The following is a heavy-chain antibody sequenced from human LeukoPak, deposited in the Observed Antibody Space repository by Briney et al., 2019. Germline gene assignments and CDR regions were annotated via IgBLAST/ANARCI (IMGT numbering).Heavy chain of an antibody. J-gene: IGHJ6*02. CDR2: INTNTGNP. CDR3: ARVRSGANGSGRTYYYYYYGMDV. CDR1: GYTFTSYA. V-gene: IGHV7-4-1*02. Sequence: ASVKVSCKASGYTFTSYAMNWVRQAPGQGLEWMGWINTNTGNPTYAQGFTGRFVFSLDTSVSTAYLQISSLKAEDTAVYYCARVRSGANGSGRTYYYYYYGMDVWGQGTTVTVSS. D-gene: IGHD6-19*01.